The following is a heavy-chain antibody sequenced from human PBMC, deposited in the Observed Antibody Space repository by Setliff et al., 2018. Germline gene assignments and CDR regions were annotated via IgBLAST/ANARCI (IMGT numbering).Heavy chain of an antibody. J-gene: IGHJ6*02. V-gene: IGHV3-7*01. D-gene: IGHD1-26*01. Sequence: PGGSLRLSCGASGFTYKNDWVSWVRQAPGKGLEWLASINPDGSEKYYVDSVKGRFTISRDNARNSLYLQMNSLRAEDTAVYYCAAWESTNVWGQGTTVTVSS. CDR2: INPDGSEK. CDR3: AAWESTNV. CDR1: GFTYKNDW.